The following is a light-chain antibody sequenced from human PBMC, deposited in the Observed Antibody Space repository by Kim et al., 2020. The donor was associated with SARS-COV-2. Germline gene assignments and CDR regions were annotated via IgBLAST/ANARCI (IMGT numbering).Light chain of an antibody. CDR2: GAS. Sequence: SPGGRVTLACRASQSVSINLAWYPQNPGQAPRLLIYGASTRATDVPARFSASGSGTEFTLTISSLQSEDFAVYYCQQHHNWPPITFGQGTRLEIK. J-gene: IGKJ5*01. CDR3: QQHHNWPPIT. V-gene: IGKV3-15*01. CDR1: QSVSIN.